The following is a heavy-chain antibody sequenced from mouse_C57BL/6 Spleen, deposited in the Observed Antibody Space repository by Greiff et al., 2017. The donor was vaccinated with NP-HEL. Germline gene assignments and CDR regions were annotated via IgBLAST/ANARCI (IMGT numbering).Heavy chain of an antibody. CDR2: ISSGSSTI. CDR1: GFTFSDYG. CDR3: ARDYYGPYYYAMDY. J-gene: IGHJ4*01. D-gene: IGHD2-1*01. V-gene: IGHV5-17*01. Sequence: EVQLVESGGGLVKPGGSLKLSCAASGFTFSDYGMHWVRQAPEKGLEWVAYISSGSSTIYYADTVKGRFTISRDNAKNTLFLQMTSLRSEDTAMYYCARDYYGPYYYAMDYWGQGTSVTVSS.